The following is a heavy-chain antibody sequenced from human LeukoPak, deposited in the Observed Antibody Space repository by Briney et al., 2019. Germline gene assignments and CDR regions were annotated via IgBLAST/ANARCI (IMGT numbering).Heavy chain of an antibody. V-gene: IGHV1-69*06. D-gene: IGHD5-24*01. CDR1: GGTFSSYA. Sequence: ASVKVSCKASGGTFSSYAISWVRQAPGQGLEWMGGIIPIFGTANYAQKFQGRVTITADKSTSTAYMELSSLRSEDTAVYYCARVRDGYNPQWYFDLWGRGTLVTVSS. CDR2: IIPIFGTA. CDR3: ARVRDGYNPQWYFDL. J-gene: IGHJ2*01.